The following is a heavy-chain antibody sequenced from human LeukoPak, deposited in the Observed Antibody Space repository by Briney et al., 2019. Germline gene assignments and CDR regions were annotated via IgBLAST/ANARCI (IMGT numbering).Heavy chain of an antibody. CDR2: INPNSGDT. V-gene: IGHV1-2*02. D-gene: IGHD3-10*01. J-gene: IGHJ4*02. CDR3: ARVLPSDY. CDR1: GYTFTGYY. Sequence: ASVKVSCKASGYTFTGYYIHWVRQAPGQGLEWMGWINPNSGDTDYAQKFQGRVTMTRDTFISTAYMELSRLRSDDTAMYYCARVLPSDYWGQGTLVTVSS.